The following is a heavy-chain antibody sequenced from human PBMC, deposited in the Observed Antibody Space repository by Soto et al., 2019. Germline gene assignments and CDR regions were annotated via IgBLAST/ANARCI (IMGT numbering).Heavy chain of an antibody. CDR1: GFTFSSYG. V-gene: IGHV3-30*18. D-gene: IGHD2-15*01. CDR3: AKDIVVVVAADYYYYGMDV. CDR2: ISYDGSNK. Sequence: VGSLRLSCAASGFTFSSYGMHWVRQAPGKGLEWVAVISYDGSNKYYADSVKGRFTISRDNSKNTLYLQMNSLRAEDTAVYYCAKDIVVVVAADYYYYGMDVWGQGTTVTVSS. J-gene: IGHJ6*02.